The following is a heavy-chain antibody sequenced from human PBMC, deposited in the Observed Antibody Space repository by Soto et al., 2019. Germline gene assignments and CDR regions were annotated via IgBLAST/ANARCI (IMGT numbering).Heavy chain of an antibody. CDR2: IYPGDSDT. CDR1: GYSFTSYW. V-gene: IGHV5-51*01. J-gene: IGHJ4*02. Sequence: GESLKISCKGSGYSFTSYWIGWVRQMHGKGLEWMGIIYPGDSDTRYSPSFQGQVTISADKTISTAYLQWSSLKASDTAMYYCARWAPWYDFWSGYRTYYFDYWGQGTLVTVSS. CDR3: ARWAPWYDFWSGYRTYYFDY. D-gene: IGHD3-3*01.